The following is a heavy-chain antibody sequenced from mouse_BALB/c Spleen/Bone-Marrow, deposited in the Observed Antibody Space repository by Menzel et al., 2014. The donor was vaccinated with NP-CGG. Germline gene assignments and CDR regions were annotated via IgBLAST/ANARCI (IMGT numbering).Heavy chain of an antibody. D-gene: IGHD1-1*01. CDR2: ISSGGSYT. CDR1: GFTFSYYA. Sequence: EVQVVESGGGLVKPGGSLKLSCAASGFTFSYYAMSWVRQSPEKSLEWVAEISSGGSYTYYPDSVRGRFTISRDNAKNTLYLQMSSLRSEDTAMYYCARQIFALTTVPDYWGQGTTLTVSS. V-gene: IGHV5-9-4*01. J-gene: IGHJ2*01. CDR3: ARQIFALTTVPDY.